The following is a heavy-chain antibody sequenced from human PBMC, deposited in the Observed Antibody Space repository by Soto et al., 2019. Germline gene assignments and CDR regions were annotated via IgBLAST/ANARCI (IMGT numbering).Heavy chain of an antibody. CDR2: ISVYNGNK. V-gene: IGHV1-18*01. D-gene: IGHD3-10*01. CDR3: ARVAITLIRGLKVDFYSMDV. Sequence: QLVQSGGEVKEPGASVQVSCKASGYTFDNYGITWVRQAPGQGLECLGWISVYNGNKNYAKKGQGRVSMTADTSTSTAHMELRSLPSDDTAVYFCARVAITLIRGLKVDFYSMDVWGQGTTVTVSS. CDR1: GYTFDNYG. J-gene: IGHJ6*02.